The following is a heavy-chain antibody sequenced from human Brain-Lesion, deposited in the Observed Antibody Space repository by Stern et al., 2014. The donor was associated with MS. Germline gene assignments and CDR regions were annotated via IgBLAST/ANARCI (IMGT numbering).Heavy chain of an antibody. CDR1: GGSVSSTSYA. D-gene: IGHD2-15*01. Sequence: VQLVESGPGLVKPSETLSLTCTVAGGSVSSTSYAWAWIRQPPGKGLEWIGTIYYRGNTYYSPSLTSRLTISLEPPKKQISLQLGSVTAADTAVYYCAGEEDIRYCSGGSCTGNWFDPWGQGTLVTVSS. CDR3: AGEEDIRYCSGGSCTGNWFDP. J-gene: IGHJ5*02. V-gene: IGHV4-39*01. CDR2: IYYRGNT.